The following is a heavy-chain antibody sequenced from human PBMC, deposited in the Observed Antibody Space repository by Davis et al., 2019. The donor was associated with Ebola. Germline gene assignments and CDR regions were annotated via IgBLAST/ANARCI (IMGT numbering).Heavy chain of an antibody. V-gene: IGHV1-2*06. D-gene: IGHD3-22*01. CDR2: ITPNTGGT. CDR1: LYTFTGHH. Sequence: ASVPVSRKASLYTFTGHHTHRLRQAPGQALEWLGRITPNTGGTNYAHKFQGRVTKTRDTSISTAYMELSGLGSDDTAVYYCARDDSSGSFGPDYWGQGTLVTVSS. CDR3: ARDDSSGSFGPDY. J-gene: IGHJ4*02.